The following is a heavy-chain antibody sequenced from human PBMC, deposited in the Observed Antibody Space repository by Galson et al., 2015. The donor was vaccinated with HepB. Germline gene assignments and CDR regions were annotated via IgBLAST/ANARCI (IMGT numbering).Heavy chain of an antibody. D-gene: IGHD3-10*01. CDR3: ARTPDYGSGSYYNAWFDP. J-gene: IGHJ5*02. V-gene: IGHV7-4-1*02. Sequence: SVKVSCKASGYIFSNYAMNWVRQAPGQGLGWLGWINTNTGNPTYAQGFRGRFVFSLDTSVSLDTSVSTAYLQISGLKAEDTAVYYCARTPDYGSGSYYNAWFDPWGQGTLVTVSS. CDR1: GYIFSNYA. CDR2: INTNTGNP.